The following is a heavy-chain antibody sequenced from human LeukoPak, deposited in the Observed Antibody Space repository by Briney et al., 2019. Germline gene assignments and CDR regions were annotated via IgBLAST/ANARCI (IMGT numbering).Heavy chain of an antibody. CDR3: ARGGYDSSGYHLTRYNWFDP. Sequence: ASETLSLTCTVSGGSISSGSYYWSWIRQPAGKGLEWIGRIYTSGSTNYNPSLKSRVTISVDTSKNQFSLKRSSVTAADTAVYYCARGGYDSSGYHLTRYNWFDPWGQGTLVTVSS. J-gene: IGHJ5*02. CDR1: GGSISSGSYY. D-gene: IGHD3-22*01. CDR2: IYTSGST. V-gene: IGHV4-61*02.